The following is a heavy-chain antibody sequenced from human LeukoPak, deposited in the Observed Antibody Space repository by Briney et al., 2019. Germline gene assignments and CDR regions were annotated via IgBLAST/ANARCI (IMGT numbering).Heavy chain of an antibody. CDR1: GYTFTGYY. CDR3: SRAADVVLVPPSDD. CDR2: INPNSGDT. D-gene: IGHD2-8*02. Sequence: ASVKVSCRASGYTFTGYYMHWVRQAPGEGLEWMGWINPNSGDTNYAQKSKGRVTMTRDTSISAAYMELSSLRFDDTAVYYCSRAADVVLVPPSDDWGQGTLVTVSS. J-gene: IGHJ4*02. V-gene: IGHV1-2*02.